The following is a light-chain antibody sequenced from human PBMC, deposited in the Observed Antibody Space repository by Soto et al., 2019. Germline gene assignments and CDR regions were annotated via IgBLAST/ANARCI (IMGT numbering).Light chain of an antibody. CDR3: QQYGSSPTWT. CDR1: QSVSSNY. CDR2: GAS. V-gene: IGKV3-20*01. J-gene: IGKJ1*01. Sequence: IVLTQSPGTLSLSPLEISTLSCRASQSVSSNYLAWYQQKPGQAPRLLIYGASTRASGIPDRFSGSGSGTDFTLTISRLEPEDSAVYYCQQYGSSPTWTFGQGTKVDIK.